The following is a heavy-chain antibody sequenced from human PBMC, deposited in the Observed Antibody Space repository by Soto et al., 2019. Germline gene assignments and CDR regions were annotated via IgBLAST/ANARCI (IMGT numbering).Heavy chain of an antibody. CDR2: ISNSGGRT. Sequence: GGSLRLSCAASGFIFSNYAMSWVRQAPGKGLEWVSAISNSGGRTYYADFVRGRFTISRDNSKNTLYLQMNSLRAEDTAVYYCAKDAELVVVAATYFDYWGQGTLVTVSS. CDR3: AKDAELVVVAATYFDY. D-gene: IGHD2-15*01. CDR1: GFIFSNYA. V-gene: IGHV3-23*01. J-gene: IGHJ4*02.